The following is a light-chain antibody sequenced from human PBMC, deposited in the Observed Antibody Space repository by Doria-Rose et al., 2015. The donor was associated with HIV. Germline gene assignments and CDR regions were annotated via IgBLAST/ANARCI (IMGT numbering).Light chain of an antibody. CDR1: GISSF. J-gene: IGKJ2*01. CDR3: QQYYSYPT. CDR2: AAS. Sequence: GISSFLAWYQQKPGKAPKLLIYAASTLQSGVPSRFNGSGSGTDFTLTISCLQSEDFASYYCQQYYSYPTFGQGTKLEIK. V-gene: IGKV1-8*01.